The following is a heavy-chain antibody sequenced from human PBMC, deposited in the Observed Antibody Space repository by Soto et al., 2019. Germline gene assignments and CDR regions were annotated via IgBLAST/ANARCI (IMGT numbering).Heavy chain of an antibody. CDR3: ARSFPGEYYYYGMDV. CDR1: GFTFSRYD. Sequence: PGGSLRLSCAATGFTFSRYDMHWVRQATGKGLEWVSAMGTAGDTYYPGSVKGRFTISRENAKNSLYLQMNSLRAGDTAVYYCARSFPGEYYYYGMDVWGQGTTVTVSS. CDR2: MGTAGDT. D-gene: IGHD7-27*01. J-gene: IGHJ6*02. V-gene: IGHV3-13*01.